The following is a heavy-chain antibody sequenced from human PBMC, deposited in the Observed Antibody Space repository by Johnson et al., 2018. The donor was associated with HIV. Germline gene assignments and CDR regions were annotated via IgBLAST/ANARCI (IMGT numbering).Heavy chain of an antibody. J-gene: IGHJ3*02. D-gene: IGHD1-26*01. CDR2: MSFDGSNK. V-gene: IGHV3-30*04. CDR1: GFSFSSYA. Sequence: QVQLVESGGGVVQPGRSLRLSCAASGFSFSSYAMHWVRQAPGKGLEWVALMSFDGSNKYYADSVKGRFTISRDNSKNTLYLQMNSLRTEDTAVYYCTTDRATYDALDIWGQGTMVTVSS. CDR3: TTDRATYDALDI.